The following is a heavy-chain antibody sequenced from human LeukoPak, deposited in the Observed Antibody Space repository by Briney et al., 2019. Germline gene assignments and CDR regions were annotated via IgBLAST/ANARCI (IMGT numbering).Heavy chain of an antibody. CDR2: INPNSGGT. CDR3: ARVTTRGYSYGLDY. CDR1: GYTFTGYY. D-gene: IGHD5-18*01. V-gene: IGHV1-2*02. J-gene: IGHJ4*02. Sequence: ASVTVSCKASGYTFTGYYMHWVRPAPGQGRAGVGWINPNSGGTNYAQKFQGRVTMTRDTSISTAYMELSRLRSDDTAVYYCARVTTRGYSYGLDYWGQGTLVTVSS.